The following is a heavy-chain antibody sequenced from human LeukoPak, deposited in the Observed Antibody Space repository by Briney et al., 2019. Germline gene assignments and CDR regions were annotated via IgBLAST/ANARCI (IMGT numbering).Heavy chain of an antibody. D-gene: IGHD2-15*01. CDR3: ARLKGGRPRNWFDP. CDR2: IYYSGST. CDR1: GGSIRSSSYY. J-gene: IGHJ5*02. V-gene: IGHV4-39*07. Sequence: SETLSLTCTISGGSIRSSSYYWGWIRQPPGKGLEWIGSIYYSGSTYYNPSLKSRVTISVDTSKNQFSLKLSSVTAADTAVYYCARLKGGRPRNWFDPWGQGTLVTVSS.